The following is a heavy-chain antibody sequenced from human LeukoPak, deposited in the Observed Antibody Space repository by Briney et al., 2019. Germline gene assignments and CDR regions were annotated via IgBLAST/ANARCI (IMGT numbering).Heavy chain of an antibody. Sequence: GGSLRLSCAASGVTVSRNYMSWVRQPPGKGLEWVSIMYSGGNTDYADSVKGRFTISRDNSKNTLYLQMNSLRAEDTAVYYCASPLRWGQGTLVTVSS. CDR3: ASPLR. CDR2: MYSGGNT. D-gene: IGHD3-10*01. CDR1: GVTVSRNY. V-gene: IGHV3-53*01. J-gene: IGHJ4*02.